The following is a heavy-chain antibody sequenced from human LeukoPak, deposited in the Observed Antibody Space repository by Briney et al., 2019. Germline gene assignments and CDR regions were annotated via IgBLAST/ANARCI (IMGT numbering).Heavy chain of an antibody. CDR1: GFTFSSYS. Sequence: GGSLRLSCAASGFTFSSYSMNWVRQAPGKGLEWVSSISSSSSYIYYVDSVKGRFTISRDNAKNSLYLQMNSLRAKDTAVYYCARDLSAGMFGNYFDYWGQGTLVTVSS. V-gene: IGHV3-21*01. J-gene: IGHJ4*02. D-gene: IGHD3-10*02. CDR3: ARDLSAGMFGNYFDY. CDR2: ISSSSSYI.